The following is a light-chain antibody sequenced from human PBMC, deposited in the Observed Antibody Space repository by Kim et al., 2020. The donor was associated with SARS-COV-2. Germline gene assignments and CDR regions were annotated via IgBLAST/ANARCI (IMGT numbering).Light chain of an antibody. CDR2: KAS. CDR3: QQYSSSPWT. J-gene: IGKJ1*01. Sequence: ASVGDRVTITCRASHNISSFLAWYHQRPGTAPKLLIYKASILESGVTSTFSGRGSGTEFTLTISRLQPDDYATYYCQQYSSSPWTFGQGTKVDIK. CDR1: HNISSF. V-gene: IGKV1-5*03.